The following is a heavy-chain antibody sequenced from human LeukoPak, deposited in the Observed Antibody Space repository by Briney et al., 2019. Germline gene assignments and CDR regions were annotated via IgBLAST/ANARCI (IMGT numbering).Heavy chain of an antibody. CDR1: GDSITTSRFY. V-gene: IGHV4-39*01. Sequence: SETLSLTCSVSGDSITTSRFYWGWIRQAPGKGLEWVGSIYYTGSTYYTPSLKGRVTISVDTSKNQFSLKLRSVSAADTAVYYCARHAPLWFGELGYWGQGTLVTVSS. CDR2: IYYTGST. J-gene: IGHJ4*02. D-gene: IGHD3-10*01. CDR3: ARHAPLWFGELGY.